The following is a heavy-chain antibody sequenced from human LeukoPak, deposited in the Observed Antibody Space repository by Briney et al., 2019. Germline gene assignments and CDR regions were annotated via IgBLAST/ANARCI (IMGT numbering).Heavy chain of an antibody. CDR1: GGSISSYY. Sequence: SETLSLTCTVSGGSISSYYWSWIRQPPGKGLEWIGEINHSGSTNYNPSLKSRVTISVDTSKNQFSLKLSSVTAADTAVYYCARHFAPLVWSGYFYYFDYWGQGTLVTVSS. J-gene: IGHJ4*02. CDR3: ARHFAPLVWSGYFYYFDY. V-gene: IGHV4-34*01. CDR2: INHSGST. D-gene: IGHD3-3*01.